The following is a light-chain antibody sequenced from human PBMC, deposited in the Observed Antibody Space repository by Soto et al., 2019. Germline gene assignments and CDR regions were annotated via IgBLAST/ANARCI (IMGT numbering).Light chain of an antibody. CDR3: QQYETFSGT. Sequence: ITQSPATLSASVGDTVTVTCRASQSVRGWLAWYPQTPGEAPKPLIYDASALQRGVPSLFSGSGAGTKFTRTIASLKHDDFATAYCQQYETFSGTFGPGTKVDI. CDR1: QSVRGW. CDR2: DAS. V-gene: IGKV1-5*01. J-gene: IGKJ1*01.